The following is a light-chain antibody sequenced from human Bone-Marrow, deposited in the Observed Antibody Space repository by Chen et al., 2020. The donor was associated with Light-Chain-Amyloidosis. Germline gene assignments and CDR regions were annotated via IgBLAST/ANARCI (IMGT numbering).Light chain of an antibody. CDR3: QSYQGSSQGV. J-gene: IGLJ3*02. CDR1: SGSIATNY. V-gene: IGLV6-57*01. Sequence: NFMLTQPHSVSESPGKTVIISCTRSSGSIATNYVQWYQQRPGSSPTTVIYEDDQRPSGVPERFSGSIARSSNSASLTIPGLKTEDEADYYCQSYQGSSQGVFGGGTKLTVL. CDR2: EDD.